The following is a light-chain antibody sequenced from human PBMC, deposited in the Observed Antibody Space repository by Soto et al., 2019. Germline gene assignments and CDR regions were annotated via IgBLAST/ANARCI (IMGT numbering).Light chain of an antibody. J-gene: IGLJ3*02. V-gene: IGLV2-14*01. CDR1: SSDVGFYNY. CDR3: SSYTTGSTRWV. Sequence: QSALTQPASVSGSPGESITISCTGTSSDVGFYNYVSWYQHHPGKAPKLMIYEVSNRPSGVSNRFSGSKSGNTASLTISGLQAEDEADYYRSSYTTGSTRWVFGGGTK. CDR2: EVS.